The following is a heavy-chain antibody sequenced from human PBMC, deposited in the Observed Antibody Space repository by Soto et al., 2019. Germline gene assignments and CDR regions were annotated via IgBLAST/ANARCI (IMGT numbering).Heavy chain of an antibody. V-gene: IGHV1-18*01. CDR1: GYSFITYG. D-gene: IGHD6-6*01. CDR3: ARDRPTSSIRARDYYYAMDV. CDR2: ISTYNGNT. J-gene: IGHJ6*02. Sequence: QVQLVQSGAEVKKPGASVKVSCKASGYSFITYGISWVRQAPGQGLEWMGWISTYNGNTKYAQKLQGRVTMTTDTSTTTGYMDLRSLRSDDTAVYYCARDRPTSSIRARDYYYAMDVWGQGTTVTVSS.